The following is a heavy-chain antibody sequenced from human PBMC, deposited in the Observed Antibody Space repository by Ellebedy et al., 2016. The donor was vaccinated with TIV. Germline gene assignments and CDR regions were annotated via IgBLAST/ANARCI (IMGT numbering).Heavy chain of an antibody. J-gene: IGHJ6*03. CDR1: GGSVNRYF. Sequence: SETLSLXCTVSGGSVNRYFWSWIRQPAGKGLEWIGRIFTSGSFNYNPSLMSRVTMSVVTSKNQISLRLNSVTTADTAVYYCARVHCSITTCDYYYMDVWGKGTTVTVSS. CDR2: IFTSGSF. D-gene: IGHD1-1*01. CDR3: ARVHCSITTCDYYYMDV. V-gene: IGHV4-4*07.